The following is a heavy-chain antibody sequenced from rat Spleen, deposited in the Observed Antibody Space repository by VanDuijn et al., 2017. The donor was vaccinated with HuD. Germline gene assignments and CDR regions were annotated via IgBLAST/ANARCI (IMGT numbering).Heavy chain of an antibody. CDR2: ISHSGTDT. CDR3: ARHEDYGGYSRDYFGY. J-gene: IGHJ2*01. CDR1: EFKFINYW. D-gene: IGHD1-11*01. V-gene: IGHV5-31*01. Sequence: EVRLVESGGGPVQPGRSLTLSCEASEFKFINYWMTWIRQAPGKGLEWVASISHSGTDTYFPDSVKGRFTISRDNAKSTLYLQMNSLRSEDTATYFCARHEDYGGYSRDYFGYWGQGVMVTVSS.